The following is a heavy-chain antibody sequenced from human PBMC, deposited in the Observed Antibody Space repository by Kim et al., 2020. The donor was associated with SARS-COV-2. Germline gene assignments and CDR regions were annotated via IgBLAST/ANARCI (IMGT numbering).Heavy chain of an antibody. Sequence: NSAQKLQGRVTMSWDTSIRTAYMELTSLTSDDTAVYFCARGNAFAFDYWGQGTLVTLSS. D-gene: IGHD3-16*01. J-gene: IGHJ4*02. V-gene: IGHV1-2*02. CDR3: ARGNAFAFDY.